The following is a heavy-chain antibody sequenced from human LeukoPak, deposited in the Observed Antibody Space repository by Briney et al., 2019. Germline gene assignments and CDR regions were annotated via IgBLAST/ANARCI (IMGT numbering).Heavy chain of an antibody. D-gene: IGHD4-11*01. CDR3: VEGDDYSDFDY. V-gene: IGHV3-23*01. CDR1: GFTFNIYV. J-gene: IGHJ4*02. CDR2: IGGSGST. Sequence: GGALRLSCVASGFTFNIYVMSWVRQAPGKGLEWVSGIGGSGSTYYADSVKGRFTISRDNSKNTLYLQMNSLRAEDTAVYYCVEGDDYSDFDYWGQGTLATVSS.